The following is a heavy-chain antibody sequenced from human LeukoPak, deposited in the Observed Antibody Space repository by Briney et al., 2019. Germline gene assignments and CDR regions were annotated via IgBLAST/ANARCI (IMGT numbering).Heavy chain of an antibody. V-gene: IGHV1-46*01. CDR2: INPSGGST. CDR3: ARDMKKGPIQLWLNFDY. J-gene: IGHJ4*02. D-gene: IGHD5-18*01. CDR1: GYTFTSYD. Sequence: ASVKVSCKASGYTFTSYDINWVRQATGQGLEWMGIINPSGGSTSYAQKFQGRVTMTRDTSTSTVYMELSSLRSEDTAVYYCARDMKKGPIQLWLNFDYWGQGTLVTVSS.